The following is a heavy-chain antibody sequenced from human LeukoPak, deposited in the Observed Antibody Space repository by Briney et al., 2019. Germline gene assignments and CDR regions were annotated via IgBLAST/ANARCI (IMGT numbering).Heavy chain of an antibody. CDR2: ISGGST. D-gene: IGHD6-19*01. V-gene: IGHV3-23*01. Sequence: PGGSLRLSCAASGFTFYDYGMSWVRQAPGKGLEWVSSISGGSTYYADSVKGRFTISRDKSKNKLYLQMNRLRAEDTAVYYCAKDFSGWYEGGHYYYYMDVWGKGTTVTISS. J-gene: IGHJ6*03. CDR3: AKDFSGWYEGGHYYYYMDV. CDR1: GFTFYDYG.